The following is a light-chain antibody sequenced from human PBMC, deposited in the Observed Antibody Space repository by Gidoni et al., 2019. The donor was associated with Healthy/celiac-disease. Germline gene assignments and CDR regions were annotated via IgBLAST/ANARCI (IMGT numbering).Light chain of an antibody. CDR3: QQYGSSPPWT. CDR1: QSVSSSY. J-gene: IGKJ1*01. V-gene: IGKV3-20*01. Sequence: ETVLTQSPGTLSMSPGERATLSCRASQSVSSSYLTWYQQKPGQAPRPLIYCASSRATGIPDRFSGSGSGTDFTLTISRLEPEDFAVYYCQQYGSSPPWTFGQGTKVEIK. CDR2: CAS.